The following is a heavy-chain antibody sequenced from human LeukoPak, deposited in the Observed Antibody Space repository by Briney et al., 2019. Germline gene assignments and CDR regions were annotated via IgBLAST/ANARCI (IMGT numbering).Heavy chain of an antibody. Sequence: SVKVSCKTSGGTFNNSAISWVRQAAGQGLEWLGGIVPLFGTAGSAQKFQGRITITKDESTRTVYLELTSLTADDTAVYYCARDVHGDYGSDWFDLWGQGTLVSVSS. CDR2: IVPLFGTA. CDR3: ARDVHGDYGSDWFDL. CDR1: GGTFNNSA. D-gene: IGHD4-17*01. J-gene: IGHJ5*02. V-gene: IGHV1-69*05.